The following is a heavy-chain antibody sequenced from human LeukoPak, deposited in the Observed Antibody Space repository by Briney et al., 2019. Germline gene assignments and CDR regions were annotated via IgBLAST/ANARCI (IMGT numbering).Heavy chain of an antibody. V-gene: IGHV3-72*01. D-gene: IGHD1-26*01. Sequence: PGGSLRLSCAASGFTFSDHDMDWVRQAPGKGLEWVGRTRNKANSYTTEYAASVKGRFTISRDYSKNSLYLQMNSLKTEDTAVYYCARASMRGSLYYFDYSGQGTLVTVSS. CDR1: GFTFSDHD. J-gene: IGHJ4*02. CDR2: TRNKANSYTT. CDR3: ARASMRGSLYYFDY.